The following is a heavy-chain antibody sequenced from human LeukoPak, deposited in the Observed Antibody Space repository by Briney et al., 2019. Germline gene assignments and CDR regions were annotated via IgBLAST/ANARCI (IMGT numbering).Heavy chain of an antibody. V-gene: IGHV4-34*01. Sequence: SETLSLTCVVYGGSFSGYYWSWIRQPPGKGLEWIGEIDQSGTTNYNPSLKSRVSISVDTSKKQFSLTLSSVTAADTAVYYCAREGAHSAFDIWGQGTMVTVSS. CDR2: IDQSGTT. CDR1: GGSFSGYY. J-gene: IGHJ3*02. CDR3: AREGAHSAFDI. D-gene: IGHD1-26*01.